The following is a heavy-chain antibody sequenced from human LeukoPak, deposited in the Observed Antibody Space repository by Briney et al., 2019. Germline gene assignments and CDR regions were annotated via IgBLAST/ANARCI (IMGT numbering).Heavy chain of an antibody. V-gene: IGHV3-23*01. CDR3: GKDAGSGWNRVFDY. CDR1: GFTFSTYV. CDR2: ISGIGGTT. D-gene: IGHD6-19*01. Sequence: GGSLRLSCAASGFTFSTYVMSWVRQAPGKGLEWVSIISGIGGTTYYADSVKGRFTISRDNSKNILYLQMNSLRAEDTAVYYCGKDAGSGWNRVFDYWGQGTLVTVSS. J-gene: IGHJ4*02.